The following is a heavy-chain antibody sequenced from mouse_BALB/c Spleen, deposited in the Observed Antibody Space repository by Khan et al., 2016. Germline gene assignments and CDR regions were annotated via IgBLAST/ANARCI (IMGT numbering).Heavy chain of an antibody. CDR2: IYPGDGDT. V-gene: IGHV1-80*01. J-gene: IGHJ3*01. D-gene: IGHD2-14*01. CDR1: GYAFSGYW. Sequence: QVQLKESGAELVRPGSSVKISCKASGYAFSGYWMNWVEQRPGQGLEWIGQIYPGDGDTNYNGKFKGKATLTADKSSSTAYMQLSSLTSEDSAVYFCARGTPFASWGQGTLVTVSA. CDR3: ARGTPFAS.